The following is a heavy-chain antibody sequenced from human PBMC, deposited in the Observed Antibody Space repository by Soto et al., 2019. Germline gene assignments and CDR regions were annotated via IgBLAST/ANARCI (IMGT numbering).Heavy chain of an antibody. CDR2: ISSSSSYI. CDR1: GFTFSSYS. Sequence: GGSLRLSCAASGFTFSSYSMNWVRQAPGKGLEWVSSISSSSSYIYYADSVKGRFTISRDNAKNSLYLQMNSLRAEDTAVYYCARDLQEPNGNWFDPWGQGNLVTVSS. CDR3: ARDLQEPNGNWFDP. D-gene: IGHD2-8*01. J-gene: IGHJ5*02. V-gene: IGHV3-21*01.